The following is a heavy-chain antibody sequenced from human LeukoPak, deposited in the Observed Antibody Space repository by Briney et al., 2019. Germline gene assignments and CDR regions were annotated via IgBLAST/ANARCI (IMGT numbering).Heavy chain of an antibody. Sequence: GGSLRLSCAASGFTFSSYWMSWVRQAPGKGLEWVANIKQDGSEKYYVDSVKGRFTISRDNAKNSLYLQMNSLRAEDTAVYYCARDGGSSWSDYYYYYMDVWGKGTTVTVSS. CDR1: GFTFSSYW. V-gene: IGHV3-7*01. CDR2: IKQDGSEK. D-gene: IGHD6-13*01. J-gene: IGHJ6*03. CDR3: ARDGGSSWSDYYYYYMDV.